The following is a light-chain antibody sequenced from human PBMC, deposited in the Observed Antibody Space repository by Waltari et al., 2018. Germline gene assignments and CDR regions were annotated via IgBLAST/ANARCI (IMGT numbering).Light chain of an antibody. J-gene: IGKJ2*01. CDR3: QQRINWTPHT. CDR2: AAS. CDR1: QNVGSY. V-gene: IGKV3-11*01. Sequence: EIVLTQSPATLSLSPGDTATLPCRASQNVGSYLAWYQQKPGQPPRLLIYAASNRATGVPARFRGSGSGTDFTLTISSLEAEDFAVYYCQQRINWTPHTFGQGARLEIK.